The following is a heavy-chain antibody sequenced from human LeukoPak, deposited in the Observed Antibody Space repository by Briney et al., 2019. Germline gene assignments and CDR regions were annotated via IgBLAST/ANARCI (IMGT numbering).Heavy chain of an antibody. V-gene: IGHV3-23*01. CDR1: GFTFSSYA. J-gene: IGHJ5*02. D-gene: IGHD6-13*01. CDR3: AKAGSSWYLSSGVNWFVP. Sequence: PGGSLRLSCAASGFTFSSYAMSWVRQAPGKGLGWVSAISGSGGSTYYADSVKGRFTISRDNSKNTLYLQMNSLRAEDTAVYYCAKAGSSWYLSSGVNWFVPWGQGTLVTVSS. CDR2: ISGSGGST.